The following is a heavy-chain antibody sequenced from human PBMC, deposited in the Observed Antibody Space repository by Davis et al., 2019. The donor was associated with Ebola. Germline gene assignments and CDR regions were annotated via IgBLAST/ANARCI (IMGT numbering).Heavy chain of an antibody. V-gene: IGHV3-74*01. CDR1: GFTFNDYW. CDR3: VRGTRDYSGVDV. Sequence: GESLKIPCAASGFTFNDYWMPWVRQAPGKGLVWVSPINPDGSGTDYADSVKGRFTVSRDNAENTLYLQMSSLRAEDTAVYYCVRGTRDYSGVDVWGKRTAVIVSS. CDR2: INPDGSGT. D-gene: IGHD3-3*01. J-gene: IGHJ6*04.